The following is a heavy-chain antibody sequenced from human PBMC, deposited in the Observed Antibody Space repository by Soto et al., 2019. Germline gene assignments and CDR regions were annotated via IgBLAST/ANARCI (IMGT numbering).Heavy chain of an antibody. V-gene: IGHV3-30*18. J-gene: IGHJ6*02. Sequence: PGGSLRLSCRVSGFTFSDYGMHWVRQAPGKGLEWVAVISYDGSKKNYGDSVKGRFTISRDNSKDTLYLQMNSLRGVDTAVYHCAKDAIDCRDDNCLASGVGYFGMDVWGQGTTVTVSS. D-gene: IGHD1-20*01. CDR1: GFTFSDYG. CDR3: AKDAIDCRDDNCLASGVGYFGMDV. CDR2: ISYDGSKK.